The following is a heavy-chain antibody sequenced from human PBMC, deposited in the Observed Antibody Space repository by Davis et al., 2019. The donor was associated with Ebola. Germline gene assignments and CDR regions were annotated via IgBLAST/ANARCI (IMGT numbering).Heavy chain of an antibody. J-gene: IGHJ6*02. Sequence: GGSLRLSCAASGFTFSSYGMHWVRQAPGKGLEWVSAISGSGGSTYYADSVKGRFTISRHNSKNTLYLQMNSLRAEDTAVYYCARIWLYGMDVWGQGTTVTVSS. CDR2: ISGSGGST. D-gene: IGHD6-19*01. CDR1: GFTFSSYG. CDR3: ARIWLYGMDV. V-gene: IGHV3-NL1*01.